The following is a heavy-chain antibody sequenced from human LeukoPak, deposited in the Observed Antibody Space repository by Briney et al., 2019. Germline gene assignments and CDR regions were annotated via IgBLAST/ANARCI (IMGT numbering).Heavy chain of an antibody. CDR2: ISSSLSSI. D-gene: IGHD2-21*01. J-gene: IGHJ4*02. V-gene: IGHV3-21*01. Sequence: GGSLRLSCAASGFTFSSYSMNWVRQAPGKGLEWVSTISSSLSSIYYADSLKGRFTISRDNAKKSLYLQMNSLRAEDTAVYYCARLPPLVNYYFDYWGQGTLVTVSS. CDR3: ARLPPLVNYYFDY. CDR1: GFTFSSYS.